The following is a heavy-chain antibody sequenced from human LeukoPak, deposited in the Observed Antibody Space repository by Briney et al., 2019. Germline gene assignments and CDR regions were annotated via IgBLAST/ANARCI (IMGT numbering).Heavy chain of an antibody. D-gene: IGHD3-3*01. CDR1: GYTFTGYY. V-gene: IGHV1-2*06. J-gene: IGHJ5*02. Sequence: GASVKVSCKASGYTFTGYYMHWVRQAPAQGLEWVGRINHNSGGTNYAQKFQGRVTMTRATSISTGYMELSRLRSDDTAVYYCARLQPPGEPFGVVMNWFAPWGQGTLVTVSS. CDR2: INHNSGGT. CDR3: ARLQPPGEPFGVVMNWFAP.